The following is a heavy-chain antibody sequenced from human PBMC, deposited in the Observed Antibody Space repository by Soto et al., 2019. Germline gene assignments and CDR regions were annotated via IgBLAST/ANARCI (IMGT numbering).Heavy chain of an antibody. Sequence: QVQLVQSGAEVKKPGSSVKVSCKASGGTFSSYAISWVRHAPGQGLEWMGGIIPIFGTANYAQKFQGRVTINADESTSTAYMELSSLRSEDTAVYYCARAYYYDSSGYYGGLDYWGQGTLVTVSS. CDR2: IIPIFGTA. D-gene: IGHD3-22*01. CDR1: GGTFSSYA. V-gene: IGHV1-69*01. CDR3: ARAYYYDSSGYYGGLDY. J-gene: IGHJ4*02.